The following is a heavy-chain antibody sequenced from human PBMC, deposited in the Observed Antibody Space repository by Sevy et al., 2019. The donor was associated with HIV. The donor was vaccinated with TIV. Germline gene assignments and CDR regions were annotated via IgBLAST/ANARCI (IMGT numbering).Heavy chain of an antibody. CDR3: ARLGGLRFFDWSSLHYFDY. CDR1: GGSISSSTYY. D-gene: IGHD3-9*01. CDR2: VYFTGST. J-gene: IGHJ4*02. Sequence: SETLSLTCSVSGGSISSSTYYWGWIRQPPGRGLEWIGSVYFTGSTYYNPSLKSRVTISVDTSKNEFSLKVNSVTAADTAVYYCARLGGLRFFDWSSLHYFDYWGQGTLVTVSS. V-gene: IGHV4-39*01.